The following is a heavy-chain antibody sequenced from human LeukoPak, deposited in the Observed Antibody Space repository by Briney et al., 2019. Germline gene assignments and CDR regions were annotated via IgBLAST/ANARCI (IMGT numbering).Heavy chain of an antibody. CDR3: ARDPSGYFNY. D-gene: IGHD3-22*01. V-gene: IGHV4-59*01. CDR2: IYYSGST. CDR1: GGPISSYY. J-gene: IGHJ4*02. Sequence: SETLSLTCTVSGGPISSYYWSWIRQPPGKGLEWIGYIYYSGSTNYNPSLKSRVTISVDTSKNQLSLKLGSVTTADTAKYYCARDPSGYFNYWGQGILVTVSS.